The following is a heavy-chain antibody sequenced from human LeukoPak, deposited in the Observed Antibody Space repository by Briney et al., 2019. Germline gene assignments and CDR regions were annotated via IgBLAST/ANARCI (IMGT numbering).Heavy chain of an antibody. CDR1: GGSFSGYY. Sequence: SSETLSLTCAVYGGSFSGYYWSWIRQPPGKGLEWIGEINHSGSTNYNPSLKSRVTISVDTSKNQFSLKLSSVTAADTAVYYCARACSSTSCLGGFDYWGQGTLVTVSS. V-gene: IGHV4-34*01. CDR3: ARACSSTSCLGGFDY. D-gene: IGHD2-2*01. J-gene: IGHJ4*02. CDR2: INHSGST.